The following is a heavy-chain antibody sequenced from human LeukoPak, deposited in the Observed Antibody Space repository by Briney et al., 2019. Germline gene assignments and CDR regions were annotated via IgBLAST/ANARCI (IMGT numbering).Heavy chain of an antibody. CDR2: INPDGSEK. CDR3: ARCSGWAFKN. Sequence: GGSLRLSCAASGFTFSTYWMNWFRQTPGKGLEWVANINPDGSEKNYVDSVKGRFTISRDSAKNSLYLQMDSLRAEDTAIYYCARCSGWAFKNWGQGNLVTVSS. CDR1: GFTFSTYW. D-gene: IGHD6-19*01. V-gene: IGHV3-7*01. J-gene: IGHJ4*02.